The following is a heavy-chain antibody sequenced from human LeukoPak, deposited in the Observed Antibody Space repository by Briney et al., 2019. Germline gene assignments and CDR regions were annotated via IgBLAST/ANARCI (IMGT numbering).Heavy chain of an antibody. D-gene: IGHD3-22*01. CDR3: ARDGLYDSDTSGYYFDY. CDR1: GFSFSNYW. CDR2: IKQDGSEK. Sequence: PGRSLRLSCAASGFSFSNYWMNWVRQAPGKGLEWVANIKQDGSEKYYVDSVRGRFTISRDNAKNSLYLQMNSLRAEDTAVYFCARDGLYDSDTSGYYFDYWGQGTLVTVSS. V-gene: IGHV3-7*01. J-gene: IGHJ4*02.